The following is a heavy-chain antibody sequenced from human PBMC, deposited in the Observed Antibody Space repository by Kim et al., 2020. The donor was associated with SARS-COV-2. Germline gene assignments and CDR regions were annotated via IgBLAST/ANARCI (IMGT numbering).Heavy chain of an antibody. J-gene: IGHJ3*02. CDR3: ARAKVGASDAFDI. V-gene: IGHV1-69*01. D-gene: IGHD1-26*01. Sequence: YAQKFQGRVTITADESTSTAYMELSSLRSEDTAVYYCARAKVGASDAFDIWGQGTMVTVSS.